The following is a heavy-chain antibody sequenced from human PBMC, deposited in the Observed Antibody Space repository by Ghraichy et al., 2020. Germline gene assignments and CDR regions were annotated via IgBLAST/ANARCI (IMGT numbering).Heavy chain of an antibody. Sequence: ASVKVSCKASGYTFTGYYMHWVRQAPGQGLEWMGWINPNSGGTNYAQKFQGRVTMTRDTSISTAYMELSRLRSDDTAVYYCARARAPNGGYVFACDYWGQGTLVTVSS. J-gene: IGHJ4*02. CDR3: ARARAPNGGYVFACDY. V-gene: IGHV1-2*02. CDR1: GYTFTGYY. D-gene: IGHD6-25*01. CDR2: INPNSGGT.